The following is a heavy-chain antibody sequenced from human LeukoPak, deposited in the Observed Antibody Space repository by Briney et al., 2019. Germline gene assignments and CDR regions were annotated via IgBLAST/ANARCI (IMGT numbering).Heavy chain of an antibody. D-gene: IGHD3-22*01. Sequence: GGSLRLSCAASGFTSSTYAVAWVRQSPGKELECFSAVTGSGATTYYADSVKGRFTISRDNSKNTLYLQVISLRAEDTALYYCAKYGGSGYYRWYFHYWGQGTQVTVSS. J-gene: IGHJ4*02. V-gene: IGHV3-23*01. CDR3: AKYGGSGYYRWYFHY. CDR2: VTGSGATT. CDR1: GFTSSTYA.